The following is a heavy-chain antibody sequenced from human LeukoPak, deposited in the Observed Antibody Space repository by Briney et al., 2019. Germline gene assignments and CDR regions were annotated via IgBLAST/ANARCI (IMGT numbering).Heavy chain of an antibody. J-gene: IGHJ4*02. V-gene: IGHV3-66*01. CDR1: GFTVSSNF. CDR3: ASLARRVTTILDY. CDR2: IYSGGST. D-gene: IGHD2-21*02. Sequence: GGSLRLSCAAAGFTVSSNFMSRVRQAPGKGLEWISVIYSGGSTYYADFVKGRFTISRDNSKNTLFLQMNNLRAEDTALYYCASLARRVTTILDYWGQGTLVTVSP.